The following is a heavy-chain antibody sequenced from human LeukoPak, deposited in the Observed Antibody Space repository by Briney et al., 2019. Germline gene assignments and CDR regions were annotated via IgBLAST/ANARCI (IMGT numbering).Heavy chain of an antibody. J-gene: IGHJ6*02. V-gene: IGHV4-59*01. CDR2: IYYSGST. CDR1: GGSISSYY. Sequence: SETLSLTCTVSGGSISSYYWSWIRQPPGKGLEWIGYIYYSGSTNYNPSLKSRVTISVDTSKNQFSLKLSSVTAADTAVYYCARSFRYCSSTSCYTDHYYYYGMDVWGQGTTVTVSS. CDR3: ARSFRYCSSTSCYTDHYYYYGMDV. D-gene: IGHD2-2*02.